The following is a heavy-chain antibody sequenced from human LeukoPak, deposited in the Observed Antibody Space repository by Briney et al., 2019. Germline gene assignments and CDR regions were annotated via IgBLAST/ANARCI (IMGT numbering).Heavy chain of an antibody. CDR2: IYHGGST. D-gene: IGHD1-14*01. J-gene: IGHJ4*02. Sequence: SETLSLTCAVSGDSISSSNWWSWVRQPPGKGLEWIGEIYHGGSTDYNPSLKSRVTISLDKSKNQFSLELISVTAADTAVYYCARLYNIFDYWGQGTLVTVSS. V-gene: IGHV4-4*02. CDR1: GDSISSSNW. CDR3: ARLYNIFDY.